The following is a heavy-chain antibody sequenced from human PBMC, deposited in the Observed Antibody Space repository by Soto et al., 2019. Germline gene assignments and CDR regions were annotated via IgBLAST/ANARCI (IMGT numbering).Heavy chain of an antibody. Sequence: ASVKVSCKASGFTFTSSAVQWVRQARGQRLEWIGWIVVGSGNTNYAQKFQERVTITREMSTSTAYMELSSLRSEDTAVYYCAADPYYYDSSGYYGMDVWGQGTTVTVSS. J-gene: IGHJ6*02. CDR1: GFTFTSSA. D-gene: IGHD3-22*01. CDR3: AADPYYYDSSGYYGMDV. CDR2: IVVGSGNT. V-gene: IGHV1-58*01.